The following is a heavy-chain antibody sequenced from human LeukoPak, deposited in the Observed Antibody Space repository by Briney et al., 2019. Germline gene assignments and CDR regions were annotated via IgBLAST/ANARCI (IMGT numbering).Heavy chain of an antibody. CDR3: AREGDRDGYNSYYYMDV. CDR1: GGSFSGYY. J-gene: IGHJ6*03. D-gene: IGHD5-24*01. CDR2: INHSGST. Sequence: SETLSLTCAVYGGSFSGYYWGWIRQPPGKGLEWIGEINHSGSTNYNPSLKSRVTISVDTSKNQFSLKLTSVTAADTAVYYCAREGDRDGYNSYYYMDVWGKGTTVTVSS. V-gene: IGHV4-34*01.